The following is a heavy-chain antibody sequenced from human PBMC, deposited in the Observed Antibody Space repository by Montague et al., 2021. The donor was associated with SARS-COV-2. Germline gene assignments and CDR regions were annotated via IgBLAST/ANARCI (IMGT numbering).Heavy chain of an antibody. V-gene: IGHV3-74*01. Sequence: SRSLSLSASGFPVSRYWMHWVRQAPGKGLVWLSHINSDGTMINYAGSVKGRFTISRDIAKNTLYLQMNSLRVEDTAVYYCARGDSSGLGYWGQGTLVTVSS. CDR3: ARGDSSGLGY. CDR1: GFPVSRYW. D-gene: IGHD6-6*01. J-gene: IGHJ4*02. CDR2: INSDGTMI.